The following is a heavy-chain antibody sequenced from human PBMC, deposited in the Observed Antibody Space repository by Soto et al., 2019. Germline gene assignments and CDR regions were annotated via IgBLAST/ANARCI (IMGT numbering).Heavy chain of an antibody. CDR1: GGTFSSYT. CDR2: IIPILGIA. V-gene: IGHV1-69*02. CDR3: AKLPSMATDSTKFDP. Sequence: QVQLVQSGAEVKKPGSSVKVSCKASGGTFSSYTISWVRQAPGQGLEWMGRIIPILGIANYAQKFQGRVTITVDKSTSTAYMELSSLRSEDTAVYYCAKLPSMATDSTKFDPWGQGTLVTVSS. J-gene: IGHJ5*02. D-gene: IGHD2-15*01.